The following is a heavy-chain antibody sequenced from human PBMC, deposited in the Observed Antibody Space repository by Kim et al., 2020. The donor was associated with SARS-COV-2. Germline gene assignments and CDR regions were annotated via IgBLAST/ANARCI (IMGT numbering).Heavy chain of an antibody. CDR1: GYTFTSYG. V-gene: IGHV1-18*04. J-gene: IGHJ3*02. CDR2: INAYNGNT. CDR3: ARDPMATITDAFDI. D-gene: IGHD4-4*01. Sequence: ASVKVSCKASGYTFTSYGISWVRQAPGQGLEWMGWINAYNGNTIYEQKLQGRVTMTTDTSTSTAYMELRSLRSDDTAVYYCARDPMATITDAFDIWGQGTMVTVSS.